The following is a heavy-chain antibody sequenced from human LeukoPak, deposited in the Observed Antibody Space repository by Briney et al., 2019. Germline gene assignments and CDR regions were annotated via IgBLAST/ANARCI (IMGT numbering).Heavy chain of an antibody. J-gene: IGHJ4*02. Sequence: SVKVSCKASGYTFTSYAMNWVRQAPGQGLEWMGWIIPILGIANYAQKFQGRVTITADKSTSTAYMELSSLRSEDTAVYYCATDYGGNSWGQGTLVTVSS. D-gene: IGHD4-23*01. V-gene: IGHV1-69*10. CDR2: IIPILGIA. CDR1: GYTFTSYA. CDR3: ATDYGGNS.